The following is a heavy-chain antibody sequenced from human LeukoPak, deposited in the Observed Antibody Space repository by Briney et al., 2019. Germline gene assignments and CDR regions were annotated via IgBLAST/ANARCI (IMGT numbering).Heavy chain of an antibody. Sequence: GGSLRLSCAASGFTFDDYAMHWVRQAPGKGLEWVSLISGDGGSTYYADSVKGRFTISRDNSKNSLYLQMNSLTAEDTALYYCEKNLRSSSWSADHWGQGPRVPAS. J-gene: IGHJ4*02. D-gene: IGHD6-13*01. CDR1: GFTFDDYA. V-gene: IGHV3-43*02. CDR2: ISGDGGST. CDR3: EKNLRSSSWSADH.